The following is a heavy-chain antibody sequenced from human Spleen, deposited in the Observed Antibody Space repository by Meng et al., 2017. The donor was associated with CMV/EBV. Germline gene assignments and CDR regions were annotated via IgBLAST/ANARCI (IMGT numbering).Heavy chain of an antibody. D-gene: IGHD3-3*01. CDR2: ISGGGGDNT. CDR3: ARASDVPAVEISGVIVFYVFDY. V-gene: IGHV3-23*01. J-gene: IGHJ4*02. Sequence: GESLKISCAASGFTVSSNYMSWVRQAPGKGLEWVSAISGGGGDNTYYADSVKGRFTISRDNSRNTLYLQMNSLTADDTAVYFCARASDVPAVEISGVIVFYVFDYWGQGTLVTVSS. CDR1: GFTVSSNY.